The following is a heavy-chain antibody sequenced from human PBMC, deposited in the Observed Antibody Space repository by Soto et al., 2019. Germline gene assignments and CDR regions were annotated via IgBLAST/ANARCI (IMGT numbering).Heavy chain of an antibody. D-gene: IGHD4-17*01. Sequence: GASVKVSCKASGGTFSSYAISWVRQAPGQGLEWMGWISAYNGNTNYAQKLQGRVTMTTDTSTSTAYMELRSLRSDDTAVYYCARVYGDYFDYWGQGTLVTVSS. J-gene: IGHJ4*02. V-gene: IGHV1-18*01. CDR3: ARVYGDYFDY. CDR2: ISAYNGNT. CDR1: GGTFSSYA.